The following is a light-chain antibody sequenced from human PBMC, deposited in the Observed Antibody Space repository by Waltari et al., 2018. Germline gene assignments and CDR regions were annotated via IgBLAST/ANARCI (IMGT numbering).Light chain of an antibody. Sequence: IVMTQSPATLSVSPGERATLSCRASQSVGSNLAWYQQKPGQAPRLRIYGASTRATGIAARFSGSGSGTEFTLNISSLQSEDFAVYYCQQYNKWPLTFGQGTKLEIK. CDR2: GAS. V-gene: IGKV3D-15*01. CDR3: QQYNKWPLT. CDR1: QSVGSN. J-gene: IGKJ2*01.